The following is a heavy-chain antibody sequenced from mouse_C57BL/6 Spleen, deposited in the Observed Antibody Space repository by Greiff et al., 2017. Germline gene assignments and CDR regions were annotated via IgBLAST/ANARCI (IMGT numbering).Heavy chain of an antibody. CDR3: ARVYYDYDWYFDV. D-gene: IGHD2-4*01. CDR2: IRNKANGYTT. CDR1: GFTFTDYY. J-gene: IGHJ1*03. V-gene: IGHV7-3*01. Sequence: EVKLMESGGGLVQPGGSLSLSCAASGFTFTDYYMSWVRQPPGKALAWLGFIRNKANGYTTEYSASVKGRFTISRDNSQSILYLQMNALRAEDSATYYCARVYYDYDWYFDVWGTGTTVTVSS.